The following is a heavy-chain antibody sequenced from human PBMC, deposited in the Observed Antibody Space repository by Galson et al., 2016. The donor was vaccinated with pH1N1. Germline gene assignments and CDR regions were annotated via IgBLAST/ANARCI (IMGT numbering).Heavy chain of an antibody. J-gene: IGHJ4*02. CDR2: ISWNSDSI. D-gene: IGHD3-10*01. CDR1: GFAFDDFA. V-gene: IGHV3-9*01. CDR3: AKGAGRYYFGSGSFNY. Sequence: SLRLSCAASGFAFDDFAMHWVRHVPGEGLEWVSGISWNSDSIGYADSVKGRFTISRDSAKKSLFLQMNSLRVEDTALYYCAKGAGRYYFGSGSFNYWGQGTQVTVSS.